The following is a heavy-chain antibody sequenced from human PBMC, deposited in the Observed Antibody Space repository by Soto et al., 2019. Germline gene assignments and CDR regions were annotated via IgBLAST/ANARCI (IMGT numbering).Heavy chain of an antibody. Sequence: SETLSLTCAVYGGSFSGYYWSWIRQPPGKGLEWIGEINHSGSTNYNPSLKSRVTISVDTSKNQFSLKLSSVTAADTAVYYCARGVLLLPYYYYYYGMDVWGQGTTVTVSS. CDR3: ARGVLLLPYYYYYYGMDV. D-gene: IGHD2-15*01. CDR2: INHSGST. J-gene: IGHJ6*02. CDR1: GGSFSGYY. V-gene: IGHV4-34*01.